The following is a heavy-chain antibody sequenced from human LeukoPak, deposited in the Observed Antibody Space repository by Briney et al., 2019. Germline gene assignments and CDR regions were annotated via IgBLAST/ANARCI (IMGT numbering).Heavy chain of an antibody. CDR1: GFTFSSYG. CDR2: IWYDGSNK. D-gene: IGHD5-12*01. J-gene: IGHJ4*02. Sequence: GGSLRLSCAASGFTFSSYGMHWVRQAPGKGLEWVAVIWYDGSNKYYADSVKGRFTISRDNSKNTLYLQMNSLRAEDTAVYYCAKDRRVDIVATIEYWGPGTLVTVSS. V-gene: IGHV3-33*06. CDR3: AKDRRVDIVATIEY.